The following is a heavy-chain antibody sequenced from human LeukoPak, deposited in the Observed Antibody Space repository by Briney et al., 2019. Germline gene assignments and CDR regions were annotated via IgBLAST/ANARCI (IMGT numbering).Heavy chain of an antibody. CDR2: MNPNSGNT. D-gene: IGHD6-13*01. J-gene: IGHJ4*02. Sequence: ASVKVSCKASGYTFTSYDINWVRQATGQGLEWMGWMNPNSGNTGYAQKFQGRVTMTRDTSTSTVYMELSSLRSEDTAVYYCARAGSWKNFEYWGQGTLVTVSS. CDR1: GYTFTSYD. CDR3: ARAGSWKNFEY. V-gene: IGHV1-8*01.